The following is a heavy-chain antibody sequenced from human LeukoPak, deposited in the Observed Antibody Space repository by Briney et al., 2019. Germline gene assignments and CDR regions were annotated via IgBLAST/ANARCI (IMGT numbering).Heavy chain of an antibody. J-gene: IGHJ6*02. CDR2: IIPFFGTA. Sequence: SVKVSCKASGGIFSRYAISWVRQAPGQGLEWMGGIIPFFGTANYVQKFQDRVTHTADESTSTAYMELSSLRWEDTVVYYCARTPDIVAPAGRRGYYYYGMDVWGQGTTVTVSS. D-gene: IGHD5-12*01. V-gene: IGHV1-69*13. CDR1: GGIFSRYA. CDR3: ARTPDIVAPAGRRGYYYYGMDV.